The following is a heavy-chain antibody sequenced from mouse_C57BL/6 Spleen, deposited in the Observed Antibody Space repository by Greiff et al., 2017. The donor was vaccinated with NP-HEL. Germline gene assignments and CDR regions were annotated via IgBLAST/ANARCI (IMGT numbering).Heavy chain of an antibody. CDR2: ISSGSSTI. CDR1: GFTFSDYG. J-gene: IGHJ4*01. Sequence: EVKLVESGGGLVKPGGSLKLSCAASGFTFSDYGMHWVRQAPEKGLEWVAYISSGSSTIYYADKVKGRFTLTRDKATNTLFLQMTSLRSEDTSMYYCATYSSHYYAMDYWGQGTSVTVSS. CDR3: ATYSSHYYAMDY. V-gene: IGHV5-17*01. D-gene: IGHD2-5*01.